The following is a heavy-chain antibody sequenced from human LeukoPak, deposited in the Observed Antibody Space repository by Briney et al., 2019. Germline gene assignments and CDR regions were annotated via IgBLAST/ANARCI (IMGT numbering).Heavy chain of an antibody. Sequence: GRSLRLCCAASGFSFSSYGMHWVRQAPGKGLEWVAVISYDGSNKYYADSVKGRFTISRDNSKNTLYLQMNSLRAEDTAVYYCAKGTTHYYDSSGPDAFDIWGQGTMVTVSS. CDR2: ISYDGSNK. D-gene: IGHD3-22*01. V-gene: IGHV3-30*18. CDR1: GFSFSSYG. J-gene: IGHJ3*02. CDR3: AKGTTHYYDSSGPDAFDI.